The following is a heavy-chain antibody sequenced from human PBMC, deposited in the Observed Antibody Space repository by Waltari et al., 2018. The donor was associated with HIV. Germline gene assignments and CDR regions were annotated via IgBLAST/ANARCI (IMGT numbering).Heavy chain of an antibody. CDR1: GFIFSSYW. J-gene: IGHJ2*01. CDR2: IKYDGSSA. Sequence: EVQLVESGGGLVQPGGSLRLSCAATGFIFSSYWMHLFRQVPGKGWVWVSRIKYDGSSATYADSVKGRFTISRDNAKKTLYLQMNSLRAEDTAVYYCARVEVVISSPWYWYFDLWGRGTLVTVSS. D-gene: IGHD3-3*01. CDR3: ARVEVVISSPWYWYFDL. V-gene: IGHV3-74*01.